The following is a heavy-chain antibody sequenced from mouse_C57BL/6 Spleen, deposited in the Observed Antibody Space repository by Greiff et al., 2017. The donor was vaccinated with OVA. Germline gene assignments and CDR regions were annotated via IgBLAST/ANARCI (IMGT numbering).Heavy chain of an antibody. CDR1: GYTFTDYY. CDR3: AREDSSGEFAY. CDR2: INPNNGGT. V-gene: IGHV1-26*01. Sequence: VQLQQSGPELVKPGASVKISCKASGYTFTDYYMNWVKQSHGKSLEWIGDINPNNGGTSYNQKFKGKATLTVDKSSSTAYMELRSLTSEDSAVYYCAREDSSGEFAYWGQGTLVTVSA. D-gene: IGHD3-2*02. J-gene: IGHJ3*01.